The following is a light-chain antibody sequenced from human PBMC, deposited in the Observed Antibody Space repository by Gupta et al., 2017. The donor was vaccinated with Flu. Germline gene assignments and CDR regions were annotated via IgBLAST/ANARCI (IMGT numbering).Light chain of an antibody. V-gene: IGLV1-44*01. Sequence: SVLTQPPSASGTPGQRVASSCSGSRSNIDANSVSWYQQLPGTAPKLLIFNNNQRSSGVPERFSGSKSGTSASLAISGLQSEDEADYYCATWYDSMNGFVVFGGGTKLTVL. CDR2: NNN. CDR3: ATWYDSMNGFVV. CDR1: RSNIDANS. J-gene: IGLJ2*01.